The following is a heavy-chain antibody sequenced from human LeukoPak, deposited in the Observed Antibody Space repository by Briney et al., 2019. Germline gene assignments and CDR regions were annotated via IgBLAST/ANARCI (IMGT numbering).Heavy chain of an antibody. D-gene: IGHD6-19*01. CDR1: GFTFSSYA. CDR3: AKSLAVDPEYFDY. J-gene: IGHJ4*02. CDR2: ISGSGGST. Sequence: GGSLRLTCAASGFTFSSYAMSWVRQAPGKGLEWVSAISGSGGSTHYADSVKGRFTISRDNSKNTLYLQMNSLRAEDTAVYYCAKSLAVDPEYFDYWGQGTLVTVSS. V-gene: IGHV3-23*01.